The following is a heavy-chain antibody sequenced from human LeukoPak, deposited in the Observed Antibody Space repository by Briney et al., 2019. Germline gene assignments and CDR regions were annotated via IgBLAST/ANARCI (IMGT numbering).Heavy chain of an antibody. Sequence: GGSLSLSCAASGVAFSTYSIDWVRQAPGKGLEWLSCISGSSSTIYYAASVTGRVTVSRDNAENLVYLQMNSLGAEDTAVYYCARVGRSGYTKDYWGQGTLVTVAS. V-gene: IGHV3-48*04. CDR2: ISGSSSTI. J-gene: IGHJ4*02. D-gene: IGHD5-12*01. CDR3: ARVGRSGYTKDY. CDR1: GVAFSTYS.